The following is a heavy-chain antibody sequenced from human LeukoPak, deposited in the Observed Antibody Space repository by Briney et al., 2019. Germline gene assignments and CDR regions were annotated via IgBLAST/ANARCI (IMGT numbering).Heavy chain of an antibody. CDR1: GYSIGSGYY. J-gene: IGHJ4*02. CDR3: ARTRWAKRYFDY. V-gene: IGHV4-38-2*01. D-gene: IGHD5-24*01. CDR2: IYHSGST. Sequence: PSETLSLTCAVSGYSIGSGYYWGWIRQPPGKGLEWFGSIYHSGSTYHNPSLKSRVTMPLDTSKNQFSLKLSSVTAADTAVYYCARTRWAKRYFDYWGQGTLVTVSS.